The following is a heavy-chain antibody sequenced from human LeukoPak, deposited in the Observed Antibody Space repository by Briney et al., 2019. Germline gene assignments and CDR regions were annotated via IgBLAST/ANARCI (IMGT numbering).Heavy chain of an antibody. CDR3: AREIGLGLLDI. J-gene: IGHJ3*02. V-gene: IGHV4-61*02. CDR2: IYTSGST. Sequence: SETLSLTCTVSGGSISSGSYHWSWIRQPAGKGLEWIGRIYTSGSTNYNPSLKSRVTISVDTSKNQFSLKLSSVTAADTAVYYCAREIGLGLLDIWGQGTMVTVSS. CDR1: GGSISSGSYH. D-gene: IGHD3-16*01.